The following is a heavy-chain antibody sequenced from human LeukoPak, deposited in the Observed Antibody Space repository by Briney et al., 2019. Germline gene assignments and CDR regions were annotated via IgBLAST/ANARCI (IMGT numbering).Heavy chain of an antibody. CDR1: GFTFSSYA. CDR3: AREMLAAVAAQS. Sequence: GGSLRLSCAASGFTFSSYAMSWVRQAPGKGLEWVSSITSSSSYIYYADSVKGRFTISRDNAKNSLYLQMNSLRAEDTAVYYCAREMLAAVAAQSWGQGTLVTVSS. D-gene: IGHD6-19*01. CDR2: ITSSSSYI. J-gene: IGHJ5*02. V-gene: IGHV3-21*01.